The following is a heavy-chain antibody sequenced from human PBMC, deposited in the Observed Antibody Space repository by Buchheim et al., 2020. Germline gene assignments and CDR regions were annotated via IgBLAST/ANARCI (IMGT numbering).Heavy chain of an antibody. CDR1: GFTFSNYA. D-gene: IGHD6-25*01. CDR2: VSGNGGIT. CDR3: AKTAAGDGMDV. V-gene: IGHV3-23*01. Sequence: EVQVLESGGGLVQPWGSLRLSCATSGFTFSNYAIHWVRQAPGRGLEWIAAVSGNGGITYYADSVKGRFTIFRDNSKKQVCLQMNNLRAGDAAVYYCAKTAAGDGMDVWGQGTT. J-gene: IGHJ6*02.